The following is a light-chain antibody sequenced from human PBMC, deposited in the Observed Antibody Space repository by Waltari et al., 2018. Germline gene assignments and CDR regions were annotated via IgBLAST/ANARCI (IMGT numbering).Light chain of an antibody. V-gene: IGKV3-20*01. CDR1: QSVSRT. CDR2: GAS. CDR3: QHYVRLPAT. J-gene: IGKJ1*01. Sequence: EIALTQSPGTLSLSPGEIATLSCRASQSVSRTLAWYQQKPGQAPKLLIYGASIRATGIPDRFTGSGSGTDFSLTISSLEPEDFAIYFCQHYVRLPATFGQGTKVEIK.